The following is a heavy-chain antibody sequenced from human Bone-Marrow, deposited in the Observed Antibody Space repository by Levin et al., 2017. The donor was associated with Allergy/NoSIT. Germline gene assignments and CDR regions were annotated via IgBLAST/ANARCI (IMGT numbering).Heavy chain of an antibody. CDR2: TYYSGST. CDR3: ARGGGYTHRLTPDYFQY. V-gene: IGHV4-31*03. Sequence: SETLSLTSSVSGGSINSGGYYWSWIRQHSGRGLEWIGYTYYSGSTYYKPSLRSRVTISVDTSKNQFSLRLSSVTAADTAVHYCARGGGYTHRLTPDYFQYWGRGTLVTVSS. D-gene: IGHD5-18*01. J-gene: IGHJ4*02. CDR1: GGSINSGGYY.